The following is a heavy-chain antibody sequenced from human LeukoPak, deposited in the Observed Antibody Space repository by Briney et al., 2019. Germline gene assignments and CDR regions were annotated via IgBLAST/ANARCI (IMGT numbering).Heavy chain of an antibody. CDR3: TTDLPIAVAAPYYFDY. D-gene: IGHD6-19*01. J-gene: IGHJ4*02. Sequence: PGGSLRLSCAASGFTFSNSGMSWVRQAPGKGLEWVGRIKSKTDGGTTDYSAPVKGRFTISRDDSKNTLYLQMNSLKTEDTAVYYCTTDLPIAVAAPYYFDYWGQGTLVTVSS. V-gene: IGHV3-15*01. CDR2: IKSKTDGGTT. CDR1: GFTFSNSG.